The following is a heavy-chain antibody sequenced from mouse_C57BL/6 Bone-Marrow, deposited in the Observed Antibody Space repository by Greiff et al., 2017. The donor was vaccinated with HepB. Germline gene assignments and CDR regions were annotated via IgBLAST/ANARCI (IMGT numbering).Heavy chain of an antibody. D-gene: IGHD2-1*01. CDR2: IDPSDSYT. CDR1: GYTFTSYW. CDR3: ARPHYGNYVAMDY. Sequence: QVQLKQPGAELVMPGASVKLSCKASGYTFTSYWMHWVKQRPGQGLEWIGEIDPSDSYTNYNQKFKGKSTLTVDKSSSTAYMQLSSLTSEDSAVYYCARPHYGNYVAMDYWGQGTSVTVSS. V-gene: IGHV1-69*01. J-gene: IGHJ4*01.